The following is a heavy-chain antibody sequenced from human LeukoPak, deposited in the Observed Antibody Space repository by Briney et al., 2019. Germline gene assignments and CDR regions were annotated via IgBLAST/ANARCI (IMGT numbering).Heavy chain of an antibody. J-gene: IGHJ4*02. Sequence: ASVKVSCKASGYTFINYVIHWVRQAPGQRPEWMGWINAGNSDTKYSQKSQGRVSISRDTSASTVHMELSSLRSEDTAVYYCARHERDFDYWGQGTLVTVSS. D-gene: IGHD1-1*01. CDR3: ARHERDFDY. V-gene: IGHV1-3*01. CDR1: GYTFINYV. CDR2: INAGNSDT.